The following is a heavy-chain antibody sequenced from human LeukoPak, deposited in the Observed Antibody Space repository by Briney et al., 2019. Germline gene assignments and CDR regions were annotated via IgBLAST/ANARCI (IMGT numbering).Heavy chain of an antibody. V-gene: IGHV3-23*01. CDR1: GFTFSSYA. CDR2: ISGSGGST. CDR3: ARGGDYPFDY. D-gene: IGHD4-17*01. Sequence: GGSLRLSCAASGFTFSSYAMNWVRQAPGKGLEWVSGISGSGGSTYYADSVKGRFTISRDNSKNTLYLQMNRLRAEDTALYYCARGGDYPFDYWGQGTLVTVSS. J-gene: IGHJ4*02.